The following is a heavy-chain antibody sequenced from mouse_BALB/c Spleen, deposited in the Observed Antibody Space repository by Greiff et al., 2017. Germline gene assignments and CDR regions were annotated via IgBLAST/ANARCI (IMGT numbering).Heavy chain of an antibody. V-gene: IGHV2-2*02. CDR2: IWSGGST. CDR1: GFSLTSYG. J-gene: IGHJ4*01. CDR3: ARNWNNRYAMDY. Sequence: QVQLQQSGPGLVQPSQSLSITCTVSGFSLTSYGVHWVRQSPGKGLEWLGVIWSGGSTDYNAAFISRLSISKDNSKSQVFFKMNSLQANDTAIYYCARNWNNRYAMDYWGQGTSVTVSS. D-gene: IGHD2-14*01.